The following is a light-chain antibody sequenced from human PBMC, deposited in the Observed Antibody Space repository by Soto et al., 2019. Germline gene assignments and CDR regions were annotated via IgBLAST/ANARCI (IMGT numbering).Light chain of an antibody. V-gene: IGKV2-28*01. CDR2: LGS. CDR3: MAPLQGPRT. CDR1: QSLLHSNGYNF. J-gene: IGKJ3*01. Sequence: DIVMTQSPLSLPVTPGESASISCRSSQSLLHSNGYNFLDWYLQKPGQSPQLLINLGSIRASGVPDTFSGSGSCTDFTLKISSVEPEDVGNYYCMAPLQGPRTFGPGTKVEI.